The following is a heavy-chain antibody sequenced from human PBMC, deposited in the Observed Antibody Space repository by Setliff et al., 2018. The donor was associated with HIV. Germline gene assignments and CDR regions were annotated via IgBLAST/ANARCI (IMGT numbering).Heavy chain of an antibody. J-gene: IGHJ5*02. V-gene: IGHV4-38-2*02. CDR1: GFSISSGYY. CDR2: TSHSGST. CDR3: VTTDYSGYDSVWFDP. D-gene: IGHD5-12*01. Sequence: SETLSLTCTVSGFSISSGYYWGWIRQPPGKGLEWIASTSHSGSTGYNPSLRSRVTISLDTSKSQVSLNMRSVTATDTGVYYCVTTDYSGYDSVWFDPWGQGTLVTVSS.